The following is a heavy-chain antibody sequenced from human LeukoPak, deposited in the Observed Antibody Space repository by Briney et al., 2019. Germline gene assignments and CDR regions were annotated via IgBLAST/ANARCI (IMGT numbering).Heavy chain of an antibody. V-gene: IGHV3-73*01. CDR3: TTDYWDAFDI. J-gene: IGHJ3*02. D-gene: IGHD4-11*01. CDR1: GFTFSGSA. CDR2: IRSKANSYAT. Sequence: GGSLRLSCAASGFTFSGSAMHWVRRASGKGLEWVGRIRSKANSYATAYAASVKGRFTISRDDSKNTAYLQMNSLKTEDTAVYYCTTDYWDAFDIWGQGTMVTVSS.